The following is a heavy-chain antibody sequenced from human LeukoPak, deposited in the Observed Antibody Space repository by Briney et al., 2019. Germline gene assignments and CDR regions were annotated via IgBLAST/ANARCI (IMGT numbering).Heavy chain of an antibody. CDR1: GFTLVDHG. CDR2: IKWNGGST. CDR3: ARNVGSGYYYYFDY. J-gene: IGHJ4*02. V-gene: IGHV3-20*04. D-gene: IGHD3-22*01. Sequence: GGALRLSCVASGFTLVDHGMSWVRQVPGKGLEGVSGIKWNGGSTGFADSVKGGFTISRDNAKNTLYVQMNSLRPEDTALYYCARNVGSGYYYYFDYWGQGTLVTVSS.